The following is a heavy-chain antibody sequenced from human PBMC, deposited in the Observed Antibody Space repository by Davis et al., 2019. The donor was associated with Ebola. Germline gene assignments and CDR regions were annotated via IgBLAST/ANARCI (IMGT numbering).Heavy chain of an antibody. J-gene: IGHJ4*02. Sequence: GESLKISCAASGFTFSSYAMHWVRQAPGKGLEWVAVISYDGSNKYYADSVKGRFTISRDNSKNTLYLQMNSLRAEDTAVYYCARGWVFDYWGQGTLVTVSS. D-gene: IGHD3-16*01. CDR3: ARGWVFDY. V-gene: IGHV3-30-3*01. CDR2: ISYDGSNK. CDR1: GFTFSSYA.